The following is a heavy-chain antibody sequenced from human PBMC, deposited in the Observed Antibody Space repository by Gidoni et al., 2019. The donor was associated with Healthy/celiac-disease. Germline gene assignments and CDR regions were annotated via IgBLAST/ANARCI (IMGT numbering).Heavy chain of an antibody. V-gene: IGHV4-39*01. Sequence: QLQLQESGPGLVTPTGTLSLTCTVSGGSISSSSYSWGWIRQPPGKGLEWIGSIYYSGSTYYNPSLNSRVTIPVDTSKNQFSLTLSSVTAADTAVYYCARHHPGIVVVPAAIYWFDPWGQGTLVTVSS. CDR1: GGSISSSSYS. CDR3: ARHHPGIVVVPAAIYWFDP. D-gene: IGHD2-2*01. CDR2: IYYSGST. J-gene: IGHJ5*02.